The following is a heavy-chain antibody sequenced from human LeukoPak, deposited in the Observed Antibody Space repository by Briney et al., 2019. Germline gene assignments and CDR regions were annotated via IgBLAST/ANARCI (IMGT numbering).Heavy chain of an antibody. CDR3: TPGYCSSTSCSHYFDY. V-gene: IGHV3-48*01. J-gene: IGHJ4*02. D-gene: IGHD2-2*01. CDR2: ISSTSNTI. CDR1: GFTFLTYI. Sequence: GGSLRLSCASSGFTFLTYIMNWVRQAPGKGLEWVSYISSTSNTIYYADSVKGRFTVSRDNAKNSLYLQMNSLRAEDTAMYYCTPGYCSSTSCSHYFDYWGQGTLVTVSS.